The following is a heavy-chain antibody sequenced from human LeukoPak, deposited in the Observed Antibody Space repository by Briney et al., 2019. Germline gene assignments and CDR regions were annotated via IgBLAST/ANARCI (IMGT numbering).Heavy chain of an antibody. CDR3: AGSRIYYYYMDV. J-gene: IGHJ6*03. D-gene: IGHD2-15*01. CDR2: IYYSGST. CDR1: GGSISSSSYY. V-gene: IGHV4-39*07. Sequence: PSETLSLTCTVSGGSISSSSYYWGWIRQPPGKGLEWIGSIYYSGSTYYNPSLKSRVTISVDTSKNQFSLKLSSVTAADTAVYYCAGSRIYYYYMDVWGKGTTVTVSS.